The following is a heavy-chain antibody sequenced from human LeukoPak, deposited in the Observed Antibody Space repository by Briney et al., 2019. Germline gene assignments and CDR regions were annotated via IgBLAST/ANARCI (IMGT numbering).Heavy chain of an antibody. Sequence: GGSLRLSCAASGFTFSSYWMSWVCQAPGKGLEWVANIKQDGSEKYYVDSVKGRFTISRDNAKNSLYLQVNSLRAEDTAVYYCARDGPTAYHLDYWGQGTLVTVSS. V-gene: IGHV3-7*01. D-gene: IGHD1-14*01. J-gene: IGHJ4*02. CDR1: GFTFSSYW. CDR3: ARDGPTAYHLDY. CDR2: IKQDGSEK.